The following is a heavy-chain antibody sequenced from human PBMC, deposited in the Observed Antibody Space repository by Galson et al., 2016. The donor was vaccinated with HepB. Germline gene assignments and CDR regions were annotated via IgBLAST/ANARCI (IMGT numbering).Heavy chain of an antibody. D-gene: IGHD4-23*01. V-gene: IGHV3-33*01. CDR3: ARDDDYGGNNLDY. CDR1: GFTFSSYG. CDR2: IGRGGDIN. J-gene: IGHJ4*02. Sequence: SLRLSCAASGFTFSSYGMHWVRQAPGKGLEWVALIGRGGDINFHADSVKGRFTISRDNSKNTLYLQMNSLRAEDTAVYYCARDDDYGGNNLDYWGQGTLVTVSS.